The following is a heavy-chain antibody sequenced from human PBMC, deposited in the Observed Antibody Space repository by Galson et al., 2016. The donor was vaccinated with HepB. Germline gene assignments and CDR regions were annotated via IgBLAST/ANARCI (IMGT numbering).Heavy chain of an antibody. V-gene: IGHV3-33*01. J-gene: IGHJ6*02. CDR1: GFTFSSYG. CDR3: AREGHDPYGMDA. Sequence: SLRLSCAASGFTFSSYGMHWVRQAPGKGLEWVAVIWYDGSKKYYGDSVKGRFTISRDDSKNTGYLQMDSLRDEDTAVYYCAREGHDPYGMDAWGQGTTVTVSS. CDR2: IWYDGSKK.